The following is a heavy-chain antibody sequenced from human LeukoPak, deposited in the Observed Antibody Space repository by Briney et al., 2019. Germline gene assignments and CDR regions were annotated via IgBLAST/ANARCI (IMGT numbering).Heavy chain of an antibody. CDR1: GYTFTGYY. Sequence: GASVKVSCKASGYTFTGYYMHWVRQAPGQGLEWMGWINPNSGGTNYAQKFQGRVTMTRDTSISTAYMELSRLRSDDTAVYYCARGATSHDYGGYYFDYWGQGTLVTVS. J-gene: IGHJ4*02. CDR2: INPNSGGT. CDR3: ARGATSHDYGGYYFDY. V-gene: IGHV1-2*02. D-gene: IGHD4-23*01.